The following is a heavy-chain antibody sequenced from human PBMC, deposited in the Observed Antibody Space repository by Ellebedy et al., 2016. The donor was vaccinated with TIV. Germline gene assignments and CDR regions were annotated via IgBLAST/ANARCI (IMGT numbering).Heavy chain of an antibody. Sequence: GSLRLXXTVSGGSISSTSYYWGWIRQPPGKGLEWIGSIFYSGSTDYNPSLKSRVTMSLDTSTNQFSLKLSSVTAADTAVYFCARGRITLVRENDFWGQGTLVTVSS. CDR3: ARGRITLVRENDF. D-gene: IGHD3-10*01. CDR2: IFYSGST. J-gene: IGHJ4*02. CDR1: GGSISSTSYY. V-gene: IGHV4-39*01.